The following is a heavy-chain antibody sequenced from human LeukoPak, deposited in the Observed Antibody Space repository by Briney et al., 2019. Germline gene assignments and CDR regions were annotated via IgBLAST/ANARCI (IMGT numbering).Heavy chain of an antibody. CDR1: GGTFSSYA. Sequence: GSSVKVTCKASGGTFSSYANSWVRQAPGQGLEWMGGIIPIFGTANYAQKFQGRVTITADESTSTAYMELSSLRSEDTAVYYCARRARSGDYHIFDYWGQGTLVTVSS. CDR2: IIPIFGTA. J-gene: IGHJ4*02. D-gene: IGHD4-17*01. V-gene: IGHV1-69*01. CDR3: ARRARSGDYHIFDY.